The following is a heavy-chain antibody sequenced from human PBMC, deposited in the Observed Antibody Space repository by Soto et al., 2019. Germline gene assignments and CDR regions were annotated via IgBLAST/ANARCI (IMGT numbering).Heavy chain of an antibody. D-gene: IGHD2-15*01. J-gene: IGHJ6*02. CDR2: ISSSGSTI. Sequence: QXLSGAGSGVTFGVYDMSWILQAPGKGLEWVSYISSSGSTIYYADSVKGRFTISRDNAKNSLYLQMNSLRAEDTAVYYCEREPGGSTYGMDVWGQGTTVTVSS. CDR3: EREPGGSTYGMDV. CDR1: GVTFGVYD. V-gene: IGHV3-11*01.